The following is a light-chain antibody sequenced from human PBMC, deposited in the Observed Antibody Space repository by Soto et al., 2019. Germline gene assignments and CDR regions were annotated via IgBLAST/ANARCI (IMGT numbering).Light chain of an antibody. Sequence: SALTQPRSVSGSPGQSVTISCTGTSSDVGGYNYVSWYQQHPGKAPKLMIYDVSKRPSGVPDRFSGSKSGNTASLTISGLQADDEADYYCCSYAGSYTHVFGTGTKLTVL. J-gene: IGLJ1*01. V-gene: IGLV2-11*01. CDR2: DVS. CDR3: CSYAGSYTHV. CDR1: SSDVGGYNY.